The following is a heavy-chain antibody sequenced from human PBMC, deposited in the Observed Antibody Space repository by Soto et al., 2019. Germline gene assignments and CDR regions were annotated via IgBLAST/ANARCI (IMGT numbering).Heavy chain of an antibody. D-gene: IGHD3-22*01. CDR1: GYTFTSYG. V-gene: IGHV1-18*04. CDR2: ISAYNGNT. CDR3: ARGVHYDSSGYYYFY. J-gene: IGHJ4*02. Sequence: ASVKVSCKASGYTFTSYGISWVRQAPGQGLEWMGWISAYNGNTNYAQNFQGRITITADESTNTAYMELRSLRSQDTAVYYCARGVHYDSSGYYYFYWGQGTQVTVSS.